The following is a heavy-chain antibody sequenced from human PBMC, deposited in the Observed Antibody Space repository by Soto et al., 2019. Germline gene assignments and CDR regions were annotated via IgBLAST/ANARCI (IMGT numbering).Heavy chain of an antibody. D-gene: IGHD1-20*01. Sequence: SETLSLTCTVSGGSISSYYWSWIRQSAGKGLEWIGRIHTSGSTNYNPSLKGRVTISLHTSKSQFSLNLRSVTAADTATYYCARGTRALITSFFAYWGQGIPVTVSS. CDR1: GGSISSYY. CDR3: ARGTRALITSFFAY. J-gene: IGHJ4*02. V-gene: IGHV4-4*07. CDR2: IHTSGST.